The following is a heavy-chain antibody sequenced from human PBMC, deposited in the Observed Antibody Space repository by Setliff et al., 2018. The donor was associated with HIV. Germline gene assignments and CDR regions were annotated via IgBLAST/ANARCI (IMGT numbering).Heavy chain of an antibody. CDR1: GGSIYSGGYF. CDR3: ARDPHNYDSSGYRRTWYFDL. J-gene: IGHJ2*01. Sequence: SETLSLTCTVSGGSIYSGGYFWSWIRQPPGKGLEWIGSIYYSGNTNYNPSLKSRVTISVDTSKNQFSLKLSSVTATDTAVYYCARDPHNYDSSGYRRTWYFDLWGRGSLVTVSS. V-gene: IGHV4-31*02. CDR2: IYYSGNT. D-gene: IGHD3-22*01.